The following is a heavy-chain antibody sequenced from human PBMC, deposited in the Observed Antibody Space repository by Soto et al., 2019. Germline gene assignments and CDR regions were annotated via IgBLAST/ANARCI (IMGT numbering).Heavy chain of an antibody. CDR1: GFTVSSNY. D-gene: IGHD4-17*01. V-gene: IGHV3-66*01. CDR3: ARDRARPVLLPTVTKYYYYYYMDV. J-gene: IGHJ6*03. Sequence: GGSLRLSCAASGFTVSSNYMSWVRQALGKGLEWVSVIYSGGSTYYADSVKGRFTISRDNSKNTLYLQMNSLRAEDTAVYYCARDRARPVLLPTVTKYYYYYYMDVWGKGTTVTVSS. CDR2: IYSGGST.